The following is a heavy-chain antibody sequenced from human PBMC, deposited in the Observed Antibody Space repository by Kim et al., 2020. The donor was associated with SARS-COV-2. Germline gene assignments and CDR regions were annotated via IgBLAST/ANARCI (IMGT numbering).Heavy chain of an antibody. V-gene: IGHV3-30*18. CDR2: ISYDGSNK. CDR1: GFTFSSYG. J-gene: IGHJ4*02. D-gene: IGHD3-10*01. Sequence: GGSLRLSCAASGFTFSSYGMHWVRQAPGKGLEWVAVISYDGSNKYYADSVKGRFTISRDNSKNTLYLQMNSLRAEDTAVYYCAKMDFGELNYWGQGTLVTVSS. CDR3: AKMDFGELNY.